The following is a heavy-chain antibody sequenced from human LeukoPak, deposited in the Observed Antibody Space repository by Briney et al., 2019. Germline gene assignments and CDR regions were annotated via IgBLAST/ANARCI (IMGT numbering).Heavy chain of an antibody. CDR3: ARDPADSSSSEVAFDI. D-gene: IGHD6-6*01. Sequence: SETLSLTCTVSGGSISSYYWSWIRQPPGKGLEWIGYIYYSGSTNYNPSLKSRVTISVDTSKNQFSLKLSSVTAADTAVYYCARDPADSSSSEVAFDIWGQGTMVTVSS. CDR1: GGSISSYY. J-gene: IGHJ3*02. CDR2: IYYSGST. V-gene: IGHV4-59*01.